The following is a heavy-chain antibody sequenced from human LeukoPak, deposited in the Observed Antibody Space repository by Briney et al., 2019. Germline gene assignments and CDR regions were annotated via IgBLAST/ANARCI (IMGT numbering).Heavy chain of an antibody. Sequence: ASVKVSCKASGYSFTSYYMHWVRQAPGQGLEWMGLINPNGDNTTYAQHFQGRVVLTRDTSTRTDYLELSSLTSEDTAVYYCARDNSAADEAWWFDPWGQGTLVTVSS. V-gene: IGHV1-46*01. CDR1: GYSFTSYY. J-gene: IGHJ5*02. CDR2: INPNGDNT. CDR3: ARDNSAADEAWWFDP. D-gene: IGHD6-13*01.